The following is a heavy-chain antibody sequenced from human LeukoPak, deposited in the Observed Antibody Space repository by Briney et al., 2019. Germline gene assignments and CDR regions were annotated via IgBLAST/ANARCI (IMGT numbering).Heavy chain of an antibody. CDR1: GFTFSSYE. D-gene: IGHD2-8*02. CDR3: ARVKCSWCPDPAFDI. Sequence: PGGSLRLSCAASGFTFSSYEMNWVRQAPGKGLEWVSYSSTSGSTIHYADSVKGRFTISRNNAKNSLYLQMNSLRAEDTAVYYCARVKCSWCPDPAFDIWGQGTMVTVS. CDR2: SSTSGSTI. V-gene: IGHV3-48*03. J-gene: IGHJ3*02.